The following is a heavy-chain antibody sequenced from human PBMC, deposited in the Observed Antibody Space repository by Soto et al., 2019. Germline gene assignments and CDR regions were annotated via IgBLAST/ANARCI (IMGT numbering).Heavy chain of an antibody. D-gene: IGHD3-16*02. V-gene: IGHV3-23*01. CDR3: AKVGYVWGSYRPSDGMDV. Sequence: GGSLRLSCAASGFTFSSYAISWGRQAPGKGLEWVSAISGSGGSTYYADSVKGRFTISRDNSKNTLYLQMNSLRAEDTAVYYCAKVGYVWGSYRPSDGMDVWGQGTTVTVSS. CDR2: ISGSGGST. J-gene: IGHJ6*02. CDR1: GFTFSSYA.